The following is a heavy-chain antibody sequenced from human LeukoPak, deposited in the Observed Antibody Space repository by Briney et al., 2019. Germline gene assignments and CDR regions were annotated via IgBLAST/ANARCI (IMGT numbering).Heavy chain of an antibody. CDR2: INTNTGNP. J-gene: IGHJ4*02. CDR3: ARTPAYYDFWSGGGPYYFDY. V-gene: IGHV7-4-1*02. D-gene: IGHD3-3*01. CDR1: GYTFTSYA. Sequence: GASVKVSCKASGYTFTSYAMNWVRQAPGQGLEWMGWINTNTGNPTYAQGFTGRFVFSLDTSVSTAYLQISSLKAEDTAVYYCARTPAYYDFWSGGGPYYFDYWGQGTLVTVSS.